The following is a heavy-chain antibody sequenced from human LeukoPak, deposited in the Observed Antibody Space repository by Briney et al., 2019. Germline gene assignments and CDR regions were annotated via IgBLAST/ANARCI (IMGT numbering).Heavy chain of an antibody. CDR2: IRSKTDGGTT. J-gene: IGHJ1*01. D-gene: IGHD5-12*01. V-gene: IGHV3-15*01. CDR1: GFTFSNAW. CDR3: TTHLARGFFQH. Sequence: GGPLRLSCAASGFTFSNAWMSWVRQAPGKGLEWVGRIRSKTDGGTTDYAAPVKGRFTISRDDSKNTLYLQMNSLKTEDTAVYYCTTHLARGFFQHWGQGTLVTVSS.